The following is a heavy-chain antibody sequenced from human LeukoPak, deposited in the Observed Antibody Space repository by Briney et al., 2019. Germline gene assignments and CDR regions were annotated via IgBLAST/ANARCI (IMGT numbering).Heavy chain of an antibody. V-gene: IGHV4-31*03. Sequence: SETLSLTCTVSGGSISSGDYFWSWIRQHPGKGLEWIGYIYYSGSTYYNPSLKSRVAISVDTSKNQFSLTVSSVTAADTAVYYCTRDVPRGSGYPDNWGQGTLVTVSS. J-gene: IGHJ4*02. D-gene: IGHD3-22*01. CDR3: TRDVPRGSGYPDN. CDR2: IYYSGST. CDR1: GGSISSGDYF.